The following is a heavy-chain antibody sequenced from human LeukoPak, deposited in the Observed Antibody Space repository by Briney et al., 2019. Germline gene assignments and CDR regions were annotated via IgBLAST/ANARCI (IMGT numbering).Heavy chain of an antibody. Sequence: PSETLSLTCTVSGGSMNINNYYWAWIRQSPGKGLEWLGSIYYTGTTYYNPSLKSRVTILVDTSKNQFSLKLSSVTAADTAVYYCARDRSWYYYYWGQGTLVTVSS. CDR1: GGSMNINNYY. V-gene: IGHV4-39*07. J-gene: IGHJ4*02. D-gene: IGHD6-13*01. CDR2: IYYTGTT. CDR3: ARDRSWYYYY.